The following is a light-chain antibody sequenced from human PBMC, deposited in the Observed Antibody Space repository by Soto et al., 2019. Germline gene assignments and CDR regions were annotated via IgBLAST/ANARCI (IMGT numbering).Light chain of an antibody. V-gene: IGKV4-1*01. CDR1: QSVLFRSNNKNY. Sequence: DIVMTQSPDSLAVSLGERATINCKSSQSVLFRSNNKNYLAWYQQKAGQPPKLFISWASTRESGVPDRFSGRGSGTDFTLNISSLQAEDVAIYYCQQYYSSPRTFGQGTKVEIK. CDR3: QQYYSSPRT. CDR2: WAS. J-gene: IGKJ1*01.